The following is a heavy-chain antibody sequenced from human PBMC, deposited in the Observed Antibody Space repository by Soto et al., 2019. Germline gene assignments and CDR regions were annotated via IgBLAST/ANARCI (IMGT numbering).Heavy chain of an antibody. CDR3: ARDMGADYYYYGMDV. V-gene: IGHV3-9*01. CDR2: INWNSGSI. J-gene: IGHJ6*02. Sequence: GGSLRLSCATSGFTFDDYAMHWVRQAPGKGLEWVSGINWNSGSIGYGDSVKGRFTISRDNAKNSLYLQMNSLRAEDTALYYCARDMGADYYYYGMDVWGQGTTVTVSS. D-gene: IGHD1-26*01. CDR1: GFTFDDYA.